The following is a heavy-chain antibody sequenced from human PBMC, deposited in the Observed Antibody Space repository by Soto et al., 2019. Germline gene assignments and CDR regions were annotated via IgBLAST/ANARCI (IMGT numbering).Heavy chain of an antibody. J-gene: IGHJ3*02. CDR1: GYTFTSYA. V-gene: IGHV1-3*01. CDR2: INAGNGNT. D-gene: IGHD1-26*01. CDR3: AAIHSGSYNPDAIDI. Sequence: GASVKVSCKASGYTFTSYAMHWVRQAPGQRLEWMGWINAGNGNTKYSQKFQGRVTMTTDTSTSTAYMELRSLRSDDTAVYYCAAIHSGSYNPDAIDIWGQGTMVTVSS.